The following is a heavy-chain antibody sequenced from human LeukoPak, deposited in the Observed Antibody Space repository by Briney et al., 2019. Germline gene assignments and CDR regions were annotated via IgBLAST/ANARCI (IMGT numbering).Heavy chain of an antibody. V-gene: IGHV4-61*08. CDR2: IYHSGSS. J-gene: IGHJ4*02. CDR3: ARGTPYDYVWGNYDY. CDR1: GASVSSGDYR. D-gene: IGHD3-16*01. Sequence: SETLSLRCTVSGASVSSGDYRWSWIRQPPGKGLEWIGFIYHSGSSHYNPSLKSRVTMSVDTSKNQFSLNLNSVTAVDTAVYFCARGTPYDYVWGNYDYWGQGTLVTVS.